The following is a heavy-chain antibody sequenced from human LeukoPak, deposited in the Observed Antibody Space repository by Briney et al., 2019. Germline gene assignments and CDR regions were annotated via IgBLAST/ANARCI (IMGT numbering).Heavy chain of an antibody. Sequence: ASVKVSCKASGYTFTSYDINWVRQATGQGLEWMGWINPNGGGTHYAQKFQGRVTLTRDTSISTAYMELSRLISDDTAVYYCARDPAVAAKAYFDYWGQGTLVTVSS. CDR1: GYTFTSYD. CDR2: INPNGGGT. V-gene: IGHV1-2*02. D-gene: IGHD4-23*01. CDR3: ARDPAVAAKAYFDY. J-gene: IGHJ4*02.